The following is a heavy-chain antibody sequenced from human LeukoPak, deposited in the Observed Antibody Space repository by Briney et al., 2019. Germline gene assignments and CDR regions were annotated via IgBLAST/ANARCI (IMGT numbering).Heavy chain of an antibody. Sequence: GESLKISCKGSGYSFTNYWIGWVRQMPGKGLEWMGIIYPGDSDTRYSPPFQGHVTISADKSISTAYLQWSSLKASDTAMYYCARQGQQLDLHFGYWGQGTLVTVSS. CDR3: ARQGQQLDLHFGY. D-gene: IGHD6-13*01. V-gene: IGHV5-51*01. CDR1: GYSFTNYW. J-gene: IGHJ4*02. CDR2: IYPGDSDT.